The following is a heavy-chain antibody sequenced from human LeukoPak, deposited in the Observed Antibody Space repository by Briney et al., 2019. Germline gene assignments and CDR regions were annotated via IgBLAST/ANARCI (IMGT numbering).Heavy chain of an antibody. CDR3: ARDLDNGGSSIWYFDL. V-gene: IGHV4-59*01. J-gene: IGHJ2*01. Sequence: SETLSLTCTVSGGSISSFYWSWIRQPPGKGLEWIGYIYYRGNTQYNPSLESRVTTSVDTYKNQFSLRLTSVTAADTAVYYCARDLDNGGSSIWYFDLWGRGTLVTVSS. CDR2: IYYRGNT. CDR1: GGSISSFY. D-gene: IGHD4-23*01.